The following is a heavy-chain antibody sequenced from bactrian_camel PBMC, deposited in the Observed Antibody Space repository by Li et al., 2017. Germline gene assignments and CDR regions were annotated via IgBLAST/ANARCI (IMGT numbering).Heavy chain of an antibody. Sequence: QVQLVESGGGSVQAGGSLRLSCEVSGSLDGTNCIGWFRQYLGKEREGVAAIVTLGGATYYDDSVTGRFTITQDNAKKTTYLQIDHLKTEDTAVYYCAAGWSYGVGTLLRRHYNYWGQGTQVTVS. CDR2: IVTLGGAT. D-gene: IGHD5*01. J-gene: IGHJ4*01. V-gene: IGHV3S54*01. CDR1: GSLDGTNC. CDR3: AAGWSYGVGTLLRRHYNY.